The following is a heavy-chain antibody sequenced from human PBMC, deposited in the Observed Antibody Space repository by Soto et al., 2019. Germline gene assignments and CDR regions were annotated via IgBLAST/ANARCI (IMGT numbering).Heavy chain of an antibody. CDR1: GGTFSSHS. V-gene: IGHV1-69*06. CDR2: IIPIFGST. D-gene: IGHD3-16*01. J-gene: IGHJ4*02. Sequence: QVQLVQSGAEVRKPGSSVKVSCEASGGTFSSHSINWVRQAPGQGLEWMGGIIPIFGSTNYAQKFQGRVTITADKSTNTVSMEVTSLRPDDTALYFCATKPLRGRGYFYFDHWGQGTLLTVSS. CDR3: ATKPLRGRGYFYFDH.